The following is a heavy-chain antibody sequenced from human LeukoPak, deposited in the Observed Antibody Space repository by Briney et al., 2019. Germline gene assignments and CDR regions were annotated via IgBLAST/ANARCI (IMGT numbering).Heavy chain of an antibody. CDR2: IKEDGSEK. Sequence: GGSLRLSCAASGFTFSSYWMGWVRRAPGKGPEWVAHIKEDGSEKYYVDSVKGRFTMFRDNAKNSLYLQMNSLRAEDTALYYCARDLGYCSGRACYSVFNYWGQGTLVTVAS. D-gene: IGHD2-15*01. CDR3: ARDLGYCSGRACYSVFNY. CDR1: GFTFSSYW. J-gene: IGHJ4*02. V-gene: IGHV3-7*01.